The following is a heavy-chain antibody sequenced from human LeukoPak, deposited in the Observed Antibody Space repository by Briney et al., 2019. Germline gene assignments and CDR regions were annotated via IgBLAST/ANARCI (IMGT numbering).Heavy chain of an antibody. D-gene: IGHD2-2*01. Sequence: SVKVSCKASGGTFSSYAISWVRQAPGQGLEWMGGIIPNFGTANYAQKFQGRVTITADKSTSTAYMELSSLRSEDTAVYYCARLRYCSSTSCYAGMRGYFDYWGQGTLVTVSS. CDR1: GGTFSSYA. CDR3: ARLRYCSSTSCYAGMRGYFDY. CDR2: IIPNFGTA. V-gene: IGHV1-69*06. J-gene: IGHJ4*02.